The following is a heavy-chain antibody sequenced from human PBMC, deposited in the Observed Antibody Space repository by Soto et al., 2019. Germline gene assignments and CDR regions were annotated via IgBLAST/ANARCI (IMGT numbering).Heavy chain of an antibody. Sequence: QVQLQQWGAGLLKPSETLSLTCAVYGGSFSGYYWSWIRQPPGEGLEWIGEINHSGSTNYNPSLKSRVTISVDTSKNQFSLKLSSVTAADTAVYYCARSGSGSSIHFQHWGQGTLVTVSS. CDR3: ARSGSGSSIHFQH. V-gene: IGHV4-34*01. J-gene: IGHJ1*01. D-gene: IGHD3-10*01. CDR1: GGSFSGYY. CDR2: INHSGST.